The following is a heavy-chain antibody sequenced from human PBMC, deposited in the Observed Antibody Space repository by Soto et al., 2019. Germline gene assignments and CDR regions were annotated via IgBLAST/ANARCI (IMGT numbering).Heavy chain of an antibody. CDR3: VRSWGY. Sequence: GGSLRLSCAASGFTFSSYGMNWVRLAPGEGLEWVSTATASGGSTFYADSVKGRFTISRDNSKNTLDLQMNSLRVDDTAIYYCVRSWGYWGRGIVVTVSS. J-gene: IGHJ4*02. D-gene: IGHD6-13*01. CDR2: ATASGGST. V-gene: IGHV3-23*01. CDR1: GFTFSSYG.